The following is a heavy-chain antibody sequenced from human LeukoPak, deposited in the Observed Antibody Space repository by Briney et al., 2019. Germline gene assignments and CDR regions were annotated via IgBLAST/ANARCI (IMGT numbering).Heavy chain of an antibody. CDR1: GFTFSSYS. V-gene: IGHV3-48*01. CDR3: ARGGRYSSPWGAFDI. J-gene: IGHJ3*02. Sequence: GGSLRLSCAASGFTFSSYSMNWVRQAPGKGLEWVPYISSSSSTIYYADSVEGRFTISRDNAKNSLYLQMNSLRAEDTAVYYCARGGRYSSPWGAFDIWGQGTMVTVSS. CDR2: ISSSSSTI. D-gene: IGHD6-13*01.